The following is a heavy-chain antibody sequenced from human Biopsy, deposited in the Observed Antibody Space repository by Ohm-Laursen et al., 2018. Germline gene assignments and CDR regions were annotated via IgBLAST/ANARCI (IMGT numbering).Heavy chain of an antibody. D-gene: IGHD2-15*01. CDR2: SRNNANSYTA. Sequence: SLRLSCAASGFTFSDHYMEWVRQAPGKGLEWVGRSRNNANSYTAEYAASVKGRFTISRDESETSMYLQMSGLKTEDTAVYYCARMFARPGPYLGGTCYPGDDYWGQGTLVTVSS. CDR3: ARMFARPGPYLGGTCYPGDDY. V-gene: IGHV3-72*01. CDR1: GFTFSDHY. J-gene: IGHJ4*02.